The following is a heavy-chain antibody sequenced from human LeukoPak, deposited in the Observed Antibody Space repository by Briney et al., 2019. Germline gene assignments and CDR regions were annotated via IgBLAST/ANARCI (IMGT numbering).Heavy chain of an antibody. J-gene: IGHJ5*02. CDR3: ARRYDSSGYYPNWFDP. CDR2: IYPGDSDT. V-gene: IGHV5-51*01. CDR1: GYSFTDYW. Sequence: GESLKISCKGFGYSFTDYWIGWVRQMPGKGLEWMGIIYPGDSDTRYSPSFQGQVTISADKSISTAYLQWSSLKASDTAMYYCARRYDSSGYYPNWFDPWGQGTLVTVSS. D-gene: IGHD3-22*01.